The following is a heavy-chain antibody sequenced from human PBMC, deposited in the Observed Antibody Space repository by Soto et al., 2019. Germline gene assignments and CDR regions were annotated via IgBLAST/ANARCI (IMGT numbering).Heavy chain of an antibody. V-gene: IGHV3-33*01. J-gene: IGHJ4*02. CDR2: IWYDGGLK. D-gene: IGHD1-26*01. CDR3: ARDRSGSYQSFDY. Sequence: SGGSLRLSCAASGFTFSSYGMDWVRQAPGKGLEWVAVIWYDGGLKSYADSVKGRFTISRDNSKNTLYLQMNSLRADDTAVYYCARDRSGSYQSFDYWGQGTLVTVSS. CDR1: GFTFSSYG.